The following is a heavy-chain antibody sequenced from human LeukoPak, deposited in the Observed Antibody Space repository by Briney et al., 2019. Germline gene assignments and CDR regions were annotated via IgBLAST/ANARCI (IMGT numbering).Heavy chain of an antibody. CDR1: GLTVTSNY. D-gene: IGHD2-21*02. J-gene: IGHJ4*02. CDR2: IYSGGST. CDR3: ARGVVTAIFDY. V-gene: IGHV3-66*01. Sequence: GGSLRLYCAASGLTVTSNYMSWVRQAPGKGLEWVSVIYSGGSTYYADSVKGRFTISRDNSKNTLYLQMNSLRAEDTAVYYCARGVVTAIFDYWGQGTLVTVSS.